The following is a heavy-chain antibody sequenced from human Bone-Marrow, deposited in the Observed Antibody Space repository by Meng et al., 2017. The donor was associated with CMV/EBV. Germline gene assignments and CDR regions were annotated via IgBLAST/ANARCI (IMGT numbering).Heavy chain of an antibody. D-gene: IGHD5-12*01. V-gene: IGHV4-34*01. CDR3: ARGPQVSWLRSRLAAFDI. J-gene: IGHJ3*02. Sequence: SETLSLTCAVYGASFSSYYWTWIRQPPGKGLEWIGEVNHSGGTNYNPSLKSRVTISVDTSKNQFSLKLSSVTAADTAVYYCARGPQVSWLRSRLAAFDIWGQETMVTVSS. CDR1: GASFSSYY. CDR2: VNHSGGT.